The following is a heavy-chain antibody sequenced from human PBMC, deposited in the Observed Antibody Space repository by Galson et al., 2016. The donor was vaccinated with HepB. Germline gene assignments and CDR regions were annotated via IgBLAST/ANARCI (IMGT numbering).Heavy chain of an antibody. CDR2: IFPRDSDT. D-gene: IGHD5-24*01. Sequence: QSGAEVKRPGESLKISCEGSGYSFSSYWIAWVRQMPGKGLEWMGVIFPRDSDTRYSPSLQGQVTFSADKSSDTVYLHWSGLKASDTAIYYCARQKDGFYVDYWGQGTLVTVSS. CDR3: ARQKDGFYVDY. J-gene: IGHJ4*02. CDR1: GYSFSSYW. V-gene: IGHV5-51*01.